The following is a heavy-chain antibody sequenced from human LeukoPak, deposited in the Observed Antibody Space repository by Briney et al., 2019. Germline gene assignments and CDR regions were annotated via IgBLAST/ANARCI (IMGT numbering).Heavy chain of an antibody. CDR3: ARGHPGVVFAYMDV. D-gene: IGHD2-15*01. CDR2: INPNSGGT. Sequence: ASVKVSCKASGYTFTGSHMHWVRQAPGQGLEWMGWINPNSGGTNYAQKFQGRVTMTRDTSISTAYMELSRLRSDDTAVYYCARGHPGVVFAYMDVWGKGTTVTVSS. CDR1: GYTFTGSH. J-gene: IGHJ6*03. V-gene: IGHV1-2*02.